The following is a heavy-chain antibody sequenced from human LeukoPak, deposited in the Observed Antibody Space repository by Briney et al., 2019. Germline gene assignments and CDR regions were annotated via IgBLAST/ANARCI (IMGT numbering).Heavy chain of an antibody. V-gene: IGHV3-33*01. Sequence: PGRSLRLSCAASGFTFSSYGMHWVRQAPGKGLEWVAVIWYDGSNKYYADSVKGRFTISRDNSKNTLYLQMNSLRAEDTAVYYCARDYMAAAGTLQSYYGMDVWGQGTTVTVSS. CDR3: ARDYMAAAGTLQSYYGMDV. D-gene: IGHD6-13*01. J-gene: IGHJ6*02. CDR1: GFTFSSYG. CDR2: IWYDGSNK.